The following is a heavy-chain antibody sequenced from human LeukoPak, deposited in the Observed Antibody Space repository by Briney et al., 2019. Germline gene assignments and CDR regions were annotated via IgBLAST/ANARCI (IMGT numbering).Heavy chain of an antibody. CDR3: ARWATVTTDDY. CDR2: INPNSGGT. CDR1: GYTFSGYY. J-gene: IGHJ4*02. V-gene: IGHV1-2*02. Sequence: ASVKVSCKASGYTFSGYYMHWVRQAPGQGLEWMGWINPNSGGTNYAQKFQGRVTMTRDTSISTAYMELSSLRSEDTAVYYCARWATVTTDDYWGQGTLVTVSS. D-gene: IGHD4-17*01.